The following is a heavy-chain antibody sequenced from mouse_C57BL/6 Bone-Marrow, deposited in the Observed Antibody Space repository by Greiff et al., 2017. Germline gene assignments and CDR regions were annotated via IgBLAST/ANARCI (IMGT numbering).Heavy chain of an antibody. J-gene: IGHJ2*01. CDR1: GYTFTSSW. CDR3: ARSYTFDY. Sequence: QVQLQQPGAELVRPGSSVKLSCKASGYTFTSSWMDLVKKRPGPGLEWICNIYPSDNETHYNQKFKDKATLTVDKSSSTAYMQLSSLTSEDSAVYYCARSYTFDYWGQGTTLTVST. CDR2: IYPSDNET. V-gene: IGHV1-61*01.